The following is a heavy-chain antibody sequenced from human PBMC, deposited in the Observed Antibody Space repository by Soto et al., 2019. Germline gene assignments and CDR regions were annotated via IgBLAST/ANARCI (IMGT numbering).Heavy chain of an antibody. Sequence: ASVKVSCKDSGGLFSSFAISWVRQAPGQGLEWMGGIIPVFGTTNYAQKFQGRVTITADESTNTAYWELSSQTSDDTTVDYCAKVGEGRYSYNYWWGWGRVTLCT. CDR1: GGLFSSFA. V-gene: IGHV1-69*13. D-gene: IGHD5-18*01. CDR3: AKVGEGRYSYNYWWG. CDR2: IIPVFGTT. J-gene: IGHJ4*02.